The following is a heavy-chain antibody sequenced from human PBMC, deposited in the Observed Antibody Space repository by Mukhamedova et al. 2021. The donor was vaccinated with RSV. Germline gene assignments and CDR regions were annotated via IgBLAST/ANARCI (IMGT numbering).Heavy chain of an antibody. CDR2: ISGSDGRT. CDR3: AKAKFRGTSKTFDY. Sequence: QSTWEGLEWVSAISGSDGRTYYADSVKGRFTISRDNSKNTLSLQMNSLRAEDTAVYYCAKAKFRGTSKTFDYWGQGTLVTVS. J-gene: IGHJ4*02. V-gene: IGHV3-23*01. D-gene: IGHD1-26*01.